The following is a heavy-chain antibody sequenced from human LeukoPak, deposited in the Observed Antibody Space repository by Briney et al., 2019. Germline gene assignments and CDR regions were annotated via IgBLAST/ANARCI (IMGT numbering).Heavy chain of an antibody. CDR1: GGTFSSYA. CDR3: ARKGRTSGSYSRHYYYGMDV. D-gene: IGHD1-26*01. CDR2: IIPIFGTA. V-gene: IGHV1-69*13. J-gene: IGHJ6*02. Sequence: ASVKVSCKASGGTFSSYAISWVRQAPGQGLEWMGGIIPIFGTANYAQKFQGRVTITADESTSTAYMELSSLRSEDTAVYYCARKGRTSGSYSRHYYYGMDVWGQGTTVTVSS.